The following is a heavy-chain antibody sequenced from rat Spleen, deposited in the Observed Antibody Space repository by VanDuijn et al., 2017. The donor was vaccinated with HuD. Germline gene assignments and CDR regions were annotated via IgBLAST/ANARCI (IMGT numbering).Heavy chain of an antibody. CDR1: GFTFSDYD. CDR2: ISPSGGFT. CDR3: TRGYVMDA. J-gene: IGHJ4*01. V-gene: IGHV5S13*01. Sequence: EVQLVESDGGLVQPGRSLKLSCAASGFTFSDYDMAWVRQAPTKGLEWVASISPSGGFTYYRDSVKGRFTLSRDNAKNTQSLQMDSLRSEDTAIYYCTRGYVMDAWGQGASVTVSS.